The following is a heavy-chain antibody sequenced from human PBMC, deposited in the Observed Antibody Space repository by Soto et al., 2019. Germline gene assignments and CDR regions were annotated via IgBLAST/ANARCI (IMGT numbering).Heavy chain of an antibody. D-gene: IGHD3-22*01. V-gene: IGHV1-18*01. J-gene: IGHJ6*02. Sequence: QVQLVQSRAEVKKPGASVKVSCKASGYTFTSYGISWVRQAPGQGLEWTGWISAYNGNTNYAQKLQGRVTMTTDTSTSTAYMELRSLRSDDTAVYYCARVYLYDSSGYYYYYYGMDVWGQGTTVTVSS. CDR2: ISAYNGNT. CDR3: ARVYLYDSSGYYYYYYGMDV. CDR1: GYTFTSYG.